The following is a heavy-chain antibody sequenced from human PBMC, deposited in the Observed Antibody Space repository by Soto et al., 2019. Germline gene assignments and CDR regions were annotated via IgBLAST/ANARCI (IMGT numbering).Heavy chain of an antibody. CDR1: GFTFSDHY. V-gene: IGHV3-72*01. Sequence: GGSLRLSCAASGFTFSDHYMDWVRQAPGKGLEWVGRTRNKANSYTTEYAASVKGRFTISRDDSKNSLYLQMNSLKTEDTAVYYRARDTGITGFDYWGQGTLVTVSS. J-gene: IGHJ4*02. CDR3: ARDTGITGFDY. D-gene: IGHD1-20*01. CDR2: TRNKANSYTT.